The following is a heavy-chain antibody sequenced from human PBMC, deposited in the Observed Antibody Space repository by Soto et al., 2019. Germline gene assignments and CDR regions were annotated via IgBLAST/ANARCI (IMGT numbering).Heavy chain of an antibody. CDR1: GFTFSNYA. V-gene: IGHV3-23*01. J-gene: IGHJ4*02. D-gene: IGHD3-9*01. Sequence: EVQLLESGGGLVQPGGSLRLSCAASGFTFSNYAMSWVRQAPGKGLEWVSSISGGGHITYYADSVKGRFTISRDDSKNTLYLQMNSLRAEDTAVYYCARDDAYYNILIAFHFDQWGQGTLVTVFS. CDR3: ARDDAYYNILIAFHFDQ. CDR2: ISGGGHIT.